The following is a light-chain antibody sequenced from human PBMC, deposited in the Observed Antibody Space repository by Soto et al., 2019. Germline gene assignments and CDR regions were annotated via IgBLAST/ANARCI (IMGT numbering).Light chain of an antibody. J-gene: IGKJ4*01. CDR1: QSISSSY. CDR2: GTS. V-gene: IGKV3-20*01. CDR3: QQYGSSPRA. Sequence: EIVLTQSPGTLSLSPGEGATLSCRASQSISSSYLAWYQQKPGLAPRLLMYGTSSRAPGIPDRFSGTGSGTDFTLTISRLEPEDFAVYYCQQYGSSPRAFGGGTKVDIK.